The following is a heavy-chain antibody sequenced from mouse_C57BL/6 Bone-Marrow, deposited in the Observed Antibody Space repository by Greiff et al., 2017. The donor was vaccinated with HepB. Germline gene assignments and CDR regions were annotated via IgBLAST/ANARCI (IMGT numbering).Heavy chain of an antibody. Sequence: EVQLVESEGGLVQPGSSMKLSCTASGFTFSDYYMAWVRQVPEKGLEWVANITYDGSSTYYLDSLKSRFIISRDNAKNILYLQMSSLKSEDTATYYCARGDYGSSYPYFDYWGQGTTLTVSS. CDR2: ITYDGSST. CDR1: GFTFSDYY. V-gene: IGHV5-16*01. J-gene: IGHJ2*01. CDR3: ARGDYGSSYPYFDY. D-gene: IGHD1-1*01.